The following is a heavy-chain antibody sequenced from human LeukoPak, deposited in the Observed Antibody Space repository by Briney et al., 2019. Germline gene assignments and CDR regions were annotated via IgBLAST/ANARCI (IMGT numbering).Heavy chain of an antibody. CDR1: GFTVSSNY. Sequence: GGSLRLSCAASGFTVSSNYVSWVRQAPGKGLEWVSVIYSGGSTYYADSVKGRFTISRDNSKNTLYLQMNSLRAEDTAVYYCARGSTALSLDYWGQGTLVTVSS. J-gene: IGHJ4*02. D-gene: IGHD5-18*01. CDR2: IYSGGST. V-gene: IGHV3-53*01. CDR3: ARGSTALSLDY.